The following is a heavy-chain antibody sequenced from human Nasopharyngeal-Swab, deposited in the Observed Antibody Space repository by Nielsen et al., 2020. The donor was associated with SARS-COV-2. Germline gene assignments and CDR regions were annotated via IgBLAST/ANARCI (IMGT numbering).Heavy chain of an antibody. D-gene: IGHD3-16*02. CDR2: IHNSGTP. V-gene: IGHV4-39*07. Sequence: SETLSLTCTVSGDSIRSTTFYWGWIRQPPGKGLEWIGSIHNSGTPYYIPSLKSRVTISVDTSKNQFSLNLTSVTAADTAVYYCARVALGSYLRGRGMDVWGQGTTVTVSS. CDR3: ARVALGSYLRGRGMDV. CDR1: GDSIRSTTFY. J-gene: IGHJ6*02.